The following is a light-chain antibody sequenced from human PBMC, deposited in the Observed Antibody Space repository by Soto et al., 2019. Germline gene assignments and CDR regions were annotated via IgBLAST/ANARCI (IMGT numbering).Light chain of an antibody. J-gene: IGKJ1*01. CDR2: AAS. Sequence: DIVLTQSPGTLSLSPGERATLSCRASQSVSSSNLAWYHQKPAQAPRLLIYAASRRAPGIPERFSGSGSGTDFTLTISRLEPEDFAVYYCQQYLTSPKTFGQGTKVEIK. V-gene: IGKV3-20*01. CDR1: QSVSSSN. CDR3: QQYLTSPKT.